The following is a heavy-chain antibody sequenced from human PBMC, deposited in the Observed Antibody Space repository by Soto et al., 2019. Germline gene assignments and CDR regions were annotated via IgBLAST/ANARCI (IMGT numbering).Heavy chain of an antibody. CDR2: IYYSGST. Sequence: PSETLSLPCTVSGGSFSSYDWSWIRQPPGKGLEWIGYIYYSGSTNYNPSLKSRVTISVDTSKNQSSLKLSSVTAADTAVYYCARDLRSLMDVWGQGTTVTVSS. D-gene: IGHD3-10*01. V-gene: IGHV4-59*01. CDR3: ARDLRSLMDV. CDR1: GGSFSSYD. J-gene: IGHJ6*02.